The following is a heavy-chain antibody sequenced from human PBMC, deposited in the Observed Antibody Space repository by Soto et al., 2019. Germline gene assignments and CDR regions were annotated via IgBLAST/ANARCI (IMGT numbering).Heavy chain of an antibody. J-gene: IGHJ6*02. CDR1: GGTCGNAG. D-gene: IGHD3-22*01. CDR2: IKSKTDGGTT. V-gene: IGHV3-15*01. CDR3: TTPTYYYDSSGYVGDYYYYGMDV. Sequence: GGPLRLPYGAAGGTCGNAGGRWVRQTPGKGLEWVGRIKSKTDGGTTDYAAPVKGRFTISRDDSKNTLYLQMNSLKTEDTAVYYCTTPTYYYDSSGYVGDYYYYGMDVWGQGTTVTVSS.